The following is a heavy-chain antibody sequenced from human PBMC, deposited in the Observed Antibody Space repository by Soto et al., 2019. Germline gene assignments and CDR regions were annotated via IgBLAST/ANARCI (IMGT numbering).Heavy chain of an antibody. V-gene: IGHV3-30-3*01. CDR3: ARGWIQLWLGYEYYFDY. CDR1: GFTFSSYA. J-gene: IGHJ4*02. CDR2: ISYDGSNK. D-gene: IGHD5-18*01. Sequence: PGGSLRLSCAASGFTFSSYAMHWVRQAPGKGLEWVAVISYDGSNKYYADTVKGRFTISRDNSKNTLYLQMNSLRAEDTAVYYCARGWIQLWLGYEYYFDYWGQGTLVTVSS.